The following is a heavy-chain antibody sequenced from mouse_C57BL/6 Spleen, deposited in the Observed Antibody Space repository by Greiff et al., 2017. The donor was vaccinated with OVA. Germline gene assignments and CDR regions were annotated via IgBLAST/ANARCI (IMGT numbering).Heavy chain of an antibody. V-gene: IGHV1-55*01. CDR2: IYPGSGST. CDR3: AREVVATRYFDV. D-gene: IGHD1-1*01. CDR1: GYTFTSYW. J-gene: IGHJ1*03. Sequence: VQLQHPGAELVKPGASVKMSCKASGYTFTSYWITWVKQRPGQGLEWIGDIYPGSGSTNYNEKFKSKATLTVDTSSSTAYMQLSSLTSEDSAVYYCAREVVATRYFDVWGTGTTVTVSS.